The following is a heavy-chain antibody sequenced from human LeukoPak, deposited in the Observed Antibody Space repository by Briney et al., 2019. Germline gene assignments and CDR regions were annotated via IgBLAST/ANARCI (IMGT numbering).Heavy chain of an antibody. D-gene: IGHD3-22*01. V-gene: IGHV4-59*08. CDR3: TRHAPAVIGWPFDY. Sequence: PSETLSLTCTVSGGSISGYYWGWIRQPPGKELEWIGSVHYGGTTNYNPPLKSRVTISVDSSNNRFSLKLSSVTAADTAVYYCTRHAPAVIGWPFDYWGQGALVTVSS. CDR1: GGSISGYY. J-gene: IGHJ4*02. CDR2: VHYGGTT.